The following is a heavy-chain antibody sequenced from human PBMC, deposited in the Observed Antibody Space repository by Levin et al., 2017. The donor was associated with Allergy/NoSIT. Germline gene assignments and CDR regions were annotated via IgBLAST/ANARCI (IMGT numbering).Heavy chain of an antibody. CDR3: ARCPNYYYYIDV. CDR2: IYYSGST. CDR1: GGSISSYY. Sequence: PSETLSLTCTVSGGSISSYYWSWIRQPPGKGLEWIGYIYYSGSTNYNPSLKSRVTISVDTSKNQFSLKLSSVTAADTAVYYCARCPNYYYYIDVWGKGTTVTVSS. V-gene: IGHV4-59*08. J-gene: IGHJ6*03.